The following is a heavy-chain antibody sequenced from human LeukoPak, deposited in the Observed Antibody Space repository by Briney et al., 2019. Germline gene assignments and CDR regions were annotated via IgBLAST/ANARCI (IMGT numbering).Heavy chain of an antibody. D-gene: IGHD5-18*01. CDR1: GGSFSDYY. Sequence: SETLSLTCAVYGGSFSDYYWTWIRQPPGKGLEWIGEINHSGRTKSDPSLMSRVTISVDTSKTQFSLKLSSVTAADTAVYYCARGPPIDTAMVITPFDYWGQGTLVTVSS. CDR3: ARGPPIDTAMVITPFDY. CDR2: INHSGRT. J-gene: IGHJ4*02. V-gene: IGHV4-34*01.